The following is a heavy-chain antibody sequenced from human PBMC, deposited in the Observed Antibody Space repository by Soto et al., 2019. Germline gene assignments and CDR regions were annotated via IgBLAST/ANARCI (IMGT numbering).Heavy chain of an antibody. CDR3: AREGYCSGGSCQGWFDP. V-gene: IGHV3-33*01. J-gene: IGHJ5*02. CDR1: GFTFSSYG. Sequence: SLRLSCAASGFTFSSYGMHWVRQAPGKGLEWVAVIWYDGSNKYYADSVKGRFTISRDNSKNTLYLQMNSLRAEDTAVYYCAREGYCSGGSCQGWFDPWGQGTLVTVSS. D-gene: IGHD2-15*01. CDR2: IWYDGSNK.